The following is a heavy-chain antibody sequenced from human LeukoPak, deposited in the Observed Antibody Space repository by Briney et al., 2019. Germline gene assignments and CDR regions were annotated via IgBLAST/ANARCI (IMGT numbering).Heavy chain of an antibody. Sequence: PSETLSLTCTVSGGSISSQYWSWIRQSPGKGLEWIEYIDPTGLTSYNPSLNSRVTISEDTSKNQFSLKVRSVTTADTAVYFCARQTPYHGNHYFDYWGQGTLVTVSS. V-gene: IGHV4-4*09. CDR3: ARQTPYHGNHYFDY. D-gene: IGHD1-14*01. J-gene: IGHJ4*02. CDR1: GGSISSQY. CDR2: IDPTGLT.